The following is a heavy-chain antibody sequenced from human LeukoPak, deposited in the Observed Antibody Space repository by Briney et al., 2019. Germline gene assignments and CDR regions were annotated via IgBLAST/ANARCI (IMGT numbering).Heavy chain of an antibody. J-gene: IGHJ4*02. CDR2: INHSGST. V-gene: IGHV4-34*01. CDR3: ARFRTYYYDSRRGYFDY. D-gene: IGHD3-22*01. Sequence: SETLSLTCAVYGGSFSGYYWSWIRQSPGKGLEWIGEINHSGSTNYNPSLKSRVTISVDTSKNQFSLKLSSVTAADTAVYYCARFRTYYYDSRRGYFDYWGQGTLVTVSS. CDR1: GGSFSGYY.